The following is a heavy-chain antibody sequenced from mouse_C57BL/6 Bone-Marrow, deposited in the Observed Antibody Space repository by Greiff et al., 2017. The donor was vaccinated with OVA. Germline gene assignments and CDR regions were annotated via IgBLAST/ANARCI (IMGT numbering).Heavy chain of an antibody. CDR3: ARHEDGDYASYFDY. D-gene: IGHD2-13*01. CDR1: GYAFSSSW. V-gene: IGHV1-82*01. CDR2: IYPGDGDT. Sequence: VQLQESGPELVKPGASVKISCKASGYAFSSSWMNWVKQRPGKGLEWIGRIYPGDGDTNYNGKFKGKATLTADQSSSTAYMQLSSLTSEDSAVYFFARHEDGDYASYFDYWGQGTTLTVSS. J-gene: IGHJ2*01.